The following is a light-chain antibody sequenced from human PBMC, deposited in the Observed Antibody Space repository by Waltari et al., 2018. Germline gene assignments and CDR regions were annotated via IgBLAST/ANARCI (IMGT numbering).Light chain of an antibody. CDR1: QIVLYPSNSLNY. Sequence: DIVMTQSPDSLAVSLGERATPNCRSSQIVLYPSNSLNYLAWYQQKPGQPPRLLIYWASTRESGVPDRFSGGGSGTDFTLTISSLRAEDVAVYYCQQYYTRHPTFGQGTKVEI. CDR2: WAS. V-gene: IGKV4-1*01. CDR3: QQYYTRHPT. J-gene: IGKJ1*01.